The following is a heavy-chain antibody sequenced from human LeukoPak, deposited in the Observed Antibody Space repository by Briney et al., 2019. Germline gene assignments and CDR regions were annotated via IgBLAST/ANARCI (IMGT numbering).Heavy chain of an antibody. D-gene: IGHD3-10*01. CDR3: ARVGDQLLSAPYYFDY. V-gene: IGHV1-18*01. CDR2: ISAYNGNT. J-gene: IGHJ4*02. Sequence: ASVKVSCKASGYTFTSYGISWVRQAPGQGLEWMGWISAYNGNTNYAQKLQGRVTMTTDTSTSTAYMELRSLRSDDTAVYYGARVGDQLLSAPYYFDYWGQGTLVTVSS. CDR1: GYTFTSYG.